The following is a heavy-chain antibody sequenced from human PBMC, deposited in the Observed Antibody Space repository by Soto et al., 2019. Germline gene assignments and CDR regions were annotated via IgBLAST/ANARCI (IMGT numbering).Heavy chain of an antibody. CDR1: GGSFSGYY. D-gene: IGHD3-3*01. Sequence: SETLSLTCAVYGGSFSGYYWSWIRQPPGKGLEWIGEINHGGSTNYNPSRKSRVTISVDTSKNQFSLKLSSVTAADTAVYYCARNGSYYDFWSGYYFGGGMDVWGQGTTVTVSS. V-gene: IGHV4-34*01. CDR3: ARNGSYYDFWSGYYFGGGMDV. J-gene: IGHJ6*02. CDR2: INHGGST.